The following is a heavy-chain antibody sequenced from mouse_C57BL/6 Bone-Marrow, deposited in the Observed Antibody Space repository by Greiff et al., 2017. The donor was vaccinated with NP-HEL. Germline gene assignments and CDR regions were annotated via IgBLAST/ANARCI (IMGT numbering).Heavy chain of an antibody. D-gene: IGHD2-2*01. V-gene: IGHV5-6*01. J-gene: IGHJ2*01. CDR3: ARHVGYVVYFDY. Sequence: EVQLVESGGDLVKPGGSLKLSCAASGFTFSSYGMSWVRQTPDKRLEWVATISSGGSYTYYPDSVKGRFTISRDNAKNTLYLQMSSLKSEDTAMYYCARHVGYVVYFDYWGQGTTLTVSS. CDR1: GFTFSSYG. CDR2: ISSGGSYT.